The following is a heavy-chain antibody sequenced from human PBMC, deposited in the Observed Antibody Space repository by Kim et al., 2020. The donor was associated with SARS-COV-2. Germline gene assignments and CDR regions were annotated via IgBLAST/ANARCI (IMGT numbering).Heavy chain of an antibody. V-gene: IGHV1-3*01. Sequence: ASVKVSCKASGYTFTSYAMHWVRQAPGQRLEWMGWINAGNGNTKYSQKFQGRVTITRDTSASTAYMELSSLRSEDTAVYYCARRELLWFGESRPFDYWGQGTLVTVSS. J-gene: IGHJ4*02. D-gene: IGHD3-10*01. CDR1: GYTFTSYA. CDR2: INAGNGNT. CDR3: ARRELLWFGESRPFDY.